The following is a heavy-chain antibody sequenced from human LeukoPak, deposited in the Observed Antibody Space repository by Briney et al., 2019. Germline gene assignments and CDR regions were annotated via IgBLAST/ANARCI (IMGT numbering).Heavy chain of an antibody. Sequence: GGSLRLSCAASGFTFSTYWMHWVRQAPGKGLVWVSRINSDGSSISYADSVKGRFTISRDNANNTLYLQMNSLRAEDTAVYYCAKIDSSGWYVDYWGQGTLVTVSS. CDR1: GFTFSTYW. D-gene: IGHD6-19*01. CDR2: INSDGSSI. J-gene: IGHJ4*02. CDR3: AKIDSSGWYVDY. V-gene: IGHV3-74*01.